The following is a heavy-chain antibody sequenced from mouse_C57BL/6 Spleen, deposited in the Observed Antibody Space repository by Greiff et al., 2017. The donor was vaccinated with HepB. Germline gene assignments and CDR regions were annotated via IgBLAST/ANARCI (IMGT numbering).Heavy chain of an antibody. CDR2: INPNNGGT. Sequence: EVQLQQSGPELVKPGASVKMSCKASGYTFTDYNMHWVKQSHGKSLEWIGYINPNNGGTSYNQKFKGKATLTVNKSSSTAYMELRSLTSEDSAVYYCASIGYYDYFDYWGQGTTLTVSS. J-gene: IGHJ2*01. CDR1: GYTFTDYN. D-gene: IGHD2-3*01. CDR3: ASIGYYDYFDY. V-gene: IGHV1-22*01.